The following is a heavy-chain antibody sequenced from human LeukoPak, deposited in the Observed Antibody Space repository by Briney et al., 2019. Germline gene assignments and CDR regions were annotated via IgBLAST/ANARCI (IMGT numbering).Heavy chain of an antibody. V-gene: IGHV3-30*02. CDR1: GFTFSSYG. J-gene: IGHJ1*01. D-gene: IGHD6-19*01. Sequence: GGSLRLFCAASGFTFSSYGMHWVRQAPGKGLEWVAFIRYDGSNKYYADSVKGRFTISRDNSKNTLYLQMNSLRAEDTAVYYCAKDGRIAVAGDAEYFQHWGQGTLVTVSS. CDR3: AKDGRIAVAGDAEYFQH. CDR2: IRYDGSNK.